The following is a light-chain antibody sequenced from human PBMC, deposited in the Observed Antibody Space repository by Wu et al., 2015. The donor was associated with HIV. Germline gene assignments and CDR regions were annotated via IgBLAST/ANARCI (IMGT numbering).Light chain of an antibody. CDR2: HAS. J-gene: IGKJ1*01. CDR1: KSISNNY. Sequence: EIVMTQSPGTLSLSPGERATLSCRASKSISNNYLAWYQQKSGQAPRLLVYHASSRATGVPDRFSGSGSGTDSTLTISRLEPEDFAVYYCQQYGSSSWTFGQGTKVEIK. V-gene: IGKV3-20*01. CDR3: QQYGSSSWT.